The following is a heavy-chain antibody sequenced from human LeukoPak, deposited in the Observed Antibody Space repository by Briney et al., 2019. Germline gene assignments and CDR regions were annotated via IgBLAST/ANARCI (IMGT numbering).Heavy chain of an antibody. CDR1: GFTFSSYS. V-gene: IGHV3-21*01. CDR3: ASCYDSSGYYFF. D-gene: IGHD3-22*01. J-gene: IGHJ4*02. Sequence: GGSLRLSYAASGFTFSSYSMNWVRQAPGKGLEWVSSISSSSSYIYYADSVKGRFTISRDNAKNSLYLQMNSLRAEDTAVYYCASCYDSSGYYFFGGQGTLVTVSS. CDR2: ISSSSSYI.